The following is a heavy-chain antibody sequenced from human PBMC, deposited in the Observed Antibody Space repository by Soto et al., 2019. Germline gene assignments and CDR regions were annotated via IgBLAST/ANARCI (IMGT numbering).Heavy chain of an antibody. Sequence: QVQLVESGGGLVKPGGSLRLSCAASGFTFSDFYMSWIRQAPGKGLEWISYISSGSTNIFYADSVKGRFTVSRDNAKNSVYLQMDSLRAEDTAVYYCARDRNAAASDYWGQGPLVTVSS. CDR2: ISSGSTNI. CDR3: ARDRNAAASDY. D-gene: IGHD1-1*01. CDR1: GFTFSDFY. V-gene: IGHV3-11*01. J-gene: IGHJ4*02.